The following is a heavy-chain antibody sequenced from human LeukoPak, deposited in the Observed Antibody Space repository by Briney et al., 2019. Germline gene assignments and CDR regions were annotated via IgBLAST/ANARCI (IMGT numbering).Heavy chain of an antibody. Sequence: PSETLSLTCAVSGYSISSGYYWGWIRQPPGQGLEWIGSIYHSGSTYYNPSLKSRVTISVDTSKNQFSLKLSSVTAADTAVYYCARHMRMATTPFDYWGQGTLVTVSS. CDR2: IYHSGST. CDR3: ARHMRMATTPFDY. V-gene: IGHV4-38-2*01. J-gene: IGHJ4*02. CDR1: GYSISSGYY. D-gene: IGHD5-24*01.